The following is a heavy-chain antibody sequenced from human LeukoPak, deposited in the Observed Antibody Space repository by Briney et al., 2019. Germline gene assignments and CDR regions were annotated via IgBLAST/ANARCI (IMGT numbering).Heavy chain of an antibody. D-gene: IGHD4-17*01. J-gene: IGHJ4*02. CDR1: GYTFTSYG. CDR3: ARLLNDYGDLLIFDY. V-gene: IGHV1-18*01. Sequence: ASVKVSCKASGYTFTSYGISWVRQAPGQGLEWMGWISAYNDNTNYAQKLQGRVTMTTDTSTSTAYMELRSLRSDDTAVYYCARLLNDYGDLLIFDYWGQGTLVTVSS. CDR2: ISAYNDNT.